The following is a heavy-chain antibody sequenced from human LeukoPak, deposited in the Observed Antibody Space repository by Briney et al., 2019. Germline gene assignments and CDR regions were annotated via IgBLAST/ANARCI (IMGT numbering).Heavy chain of an antibody. Sequence: SQTLSLTCTVSGGSISSGSYYWNWIRQPAGKGLEWIGRIYTSGSTNYNPSLKSRVTMSVDTSKNQFSLKLSSVTAADTAVYYCARDLMYYFDYWGQGTLVTVSS. CDR3: ARDLMYYFDY. CDR1: GGSISSGSYY. CDR2: IYTSGST. V-gene: IGHV4-61*02. J-gene: IGHJ4*02.